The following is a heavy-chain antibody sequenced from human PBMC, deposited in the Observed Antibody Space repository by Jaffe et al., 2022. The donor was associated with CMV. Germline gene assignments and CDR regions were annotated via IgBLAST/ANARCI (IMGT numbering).Heavy chain of an antibody. J-gene: IGHJ4*02. D-gene: IGHD4-4*01. CDR2: LSGSGGST. CDR3: AKVTQMTTITDYFDY. Sequence: EVQLLESGGGLVQPGGSLRLSCAASGFTFSGYAMSWVRQAPGKGLEWVSVLSGSGGSTYYADSVKGRFTISRDNSKNTLYLQMNSLRAEDTAVYYCAKVTQMTTITDYFDYWGQGTLVTVSS. CDR1: GFTFSGYA. V-gene: IGHV3-23*01.